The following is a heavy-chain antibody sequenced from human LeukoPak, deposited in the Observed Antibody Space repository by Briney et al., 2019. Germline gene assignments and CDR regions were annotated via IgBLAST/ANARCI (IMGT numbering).Heavy chain of an antibody. V-gene: IGHV3-30-3*01. D-gene: IGHD6-13*01. J-gene: IGHJ4*02. CDR3: ATGRRLAAPLPRIDGY. Sequence: PGGSLRLSCAASGFPFSTYALHWVRQAPGKGLEWVAAIAYDGSDKPYADSVRGRFTISRDNSRNTAYLQMNSVRVEDTAVYYCATGRRLAAPLPRIDGYWGQGTLVTVSS. CDR2: IAYDGSDK. CDR1: GFPFSTYA.